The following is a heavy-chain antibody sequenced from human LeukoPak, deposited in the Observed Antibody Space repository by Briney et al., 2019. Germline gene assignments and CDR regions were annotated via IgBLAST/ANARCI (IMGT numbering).Heavy chain of an antibody. Sequence: SVKVSCKASGGTFSSYAISWVRQAPGQGLEWMGRIIPILGIANYAQKFQGRVTITADKSTSTAYMELSSLRSEDTAVYYCARDREVVPAAFDYWGQGTLVTVSS. J-gene: IGHJ4*02. CDR1: GGTFSSYA. CDR3: ARDREVVPAAFDY. CDR2: IIPILGIA. D-gene: IGHD2-2*01. V-gene: IGHV1-69*04.